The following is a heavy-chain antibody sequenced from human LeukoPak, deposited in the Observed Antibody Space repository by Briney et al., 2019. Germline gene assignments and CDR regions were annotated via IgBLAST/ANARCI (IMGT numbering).Heavy chain of an antibody. CDR1: GDSISSYH. J-gene: IGHJ4*02. Sequence: SETLSLTCTVSGDSISSYHWSWIRQPPGKGLEWFGYISYSGSTNYNPSLKSRVTISIDTSKNQFSLKLSSVTAADTAVYYCARVGRGDYVWGSYSFDYWGQGTLVTVSS. D-gene: IGHD3-16*01. CDR3: ARVGRGDYVWGSYSFDY. CDR2: ISYSGST. V-gene: IGHV4-59*01.